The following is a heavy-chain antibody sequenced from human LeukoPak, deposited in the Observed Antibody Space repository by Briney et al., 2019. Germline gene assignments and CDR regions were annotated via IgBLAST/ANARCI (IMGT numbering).Heavy chain of an antibody. Sequence: GGSLRLSCAPSGFTFSSYAMSWVRQAPGMGLEWVSAISGSGGSTYYADSVKGRFTISRDNSKNTLYLQMNSLRAEDTAVYYCAKDRTDEYYYDSSGYEYWGQGTLVTVSS. D-gene: IGHD3-22*01. CDR1: GFTFSSYA. CDR2: ISGSGGST. CDR3: AKDRTDEYYYDSSGYEY. V-gene: IGHV3-23*01. J-gene: IGHJ4*02.